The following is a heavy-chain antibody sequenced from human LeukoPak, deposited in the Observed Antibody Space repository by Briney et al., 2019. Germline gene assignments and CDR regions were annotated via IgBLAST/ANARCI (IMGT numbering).Heavy chain of an antibody. CDR3: ASGTPLLYYYYMDV. J-gene: IGHJ6*03. Sequence: PSETLSLTRAVDVGSFIGCYWSWIRQPPGKGLEWIGEINHSGSTNYNPSLKSRVTISVDTSKNQFSLKLNSVTAADTAEYYCASGTPLLYYYYMDVWAKGPRSPSP. D-gene: IGHD1-26*01. CDR2: INHSGST. V-gene: IGHV4-34*01. CDR1: VGSFIGCY.